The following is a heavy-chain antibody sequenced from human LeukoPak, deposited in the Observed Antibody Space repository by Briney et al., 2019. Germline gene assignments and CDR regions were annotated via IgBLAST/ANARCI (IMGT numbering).Heavy chain of an antibody. J-gene: IGHJ4*02. V-gene: IGHV4-31*03. Sequence: SETLSLTCNVSGGSISSGGYYWSWIRQHPGKGLEWIGYIYYSGSTYYNPSLKSRVTISVDTSKNQFSLKLSSVTAADTAVYYCARDPVGYSYGYNYFDYWGQGTLVTVSS. CDR3: ARDPVGYSYGYNYFDY. CDR2: IYYSGST. D-gene: IGHD5-18*01. CDR1: GGSISSGGYY.